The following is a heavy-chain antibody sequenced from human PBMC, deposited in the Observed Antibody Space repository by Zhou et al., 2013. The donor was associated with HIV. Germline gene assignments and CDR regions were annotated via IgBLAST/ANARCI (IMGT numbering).Heavy chain of an antibody. CDR1: TYNFRTYG. J-gene: IGHJ6*02. Sequence: QSGPEVKKPGASVRVSCMASTYNFRTYGLAWVRQAPGQGLEWMGRIIPIFGTANYAQKFQGRVTITADESTSTVYMELSSLRSEDTAVYYCARERASLPTVMPGNYGMDVWGQGTTVTVSS. V-gene: IGHV1-69*13. D-gene: IGHD2-2*01. CDR3: ARERASLPTVMPGNYGMDV. CDR2: IIPIFGTA.